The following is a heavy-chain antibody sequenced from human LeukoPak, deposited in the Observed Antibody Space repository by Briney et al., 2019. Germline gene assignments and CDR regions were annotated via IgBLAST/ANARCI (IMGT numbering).Heavy chain of an antibody. CDR2: ISSSSSYI. D-gene: IGHD3-10*01. Sequence: GSLRLSCAASGFTFSSYSMNWVRQAPGKGLEWVSSISSSSSYIYYADSVKGRFTISRDNAKSSLYLQMNSLRAEDTAVYYCAREPAGDGVYYYGMDVWGKGTTVTVSS. CDR3: AREPAGDGVYYYGMDV. CDR1: GFTFSSYS. J-gene: IGHJ6*04. V-gene: IGHV3-21*01.